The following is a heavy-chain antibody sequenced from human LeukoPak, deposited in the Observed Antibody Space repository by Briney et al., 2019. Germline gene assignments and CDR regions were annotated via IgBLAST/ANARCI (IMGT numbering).Heavy chain of an antibody. Sequence: SETLSLTCTVSGGSISSSSYYWGWIRQPPGKGLEWIGSIYYSGSTYYNPSLKSRVTISVDTSKNQFSLKLSSVTAADTAVYYCARHCRIAVASSHMDVWGQGTTVTVSS. J-gene: IGHJ6*02. CDR2: IYYSGST. D-gene: IGHD6-19*01. CDR3: ARHCRIAVASSHMDV. V-gene: IGHV4-39*01. CDR1: GGSISSSSYY.